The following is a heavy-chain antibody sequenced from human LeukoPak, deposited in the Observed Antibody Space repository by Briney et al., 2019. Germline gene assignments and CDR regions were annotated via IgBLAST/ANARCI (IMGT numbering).Heavy chain of an antibody. Sequence: SGPALVKPTQTLTLTCTFSGFSLSTSGMRVSWIRQPPGKALEWLARIDWDDDKFYSTSLKTRLTISKDTSKNQVVLTMTNMDPVDTATYYCARTPYCGGDCYVDYWGQGTQVTVSS. V-gene: IGHV2-70*04. CDR1: GFSLSTSGMR. D-gene: IGHD2-21*02. J-gene: IGHJ4*02. CDR3: ARTPYCGGDCYVDY. CDR2: IDWDDDK.